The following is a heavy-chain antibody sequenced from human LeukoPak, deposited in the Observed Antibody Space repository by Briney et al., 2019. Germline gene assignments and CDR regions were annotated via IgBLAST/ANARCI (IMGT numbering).Heavy chain of an antibody. J-gene: IGHJ4*02. CDR2: ISANTENP. CDR1: GYSFTGYA. CDR3: ASDEY. Sequence: ASVKVSCKASGYSFTGYAMNWVRQAPGQGLEWMGKISANTENPTYAQGFTGRFVFSLDTSVSTTYLHISDLKAEDTAVYYCASDEYWGQGTLVTVSS. V-gene: IGHV7-4-1*02.